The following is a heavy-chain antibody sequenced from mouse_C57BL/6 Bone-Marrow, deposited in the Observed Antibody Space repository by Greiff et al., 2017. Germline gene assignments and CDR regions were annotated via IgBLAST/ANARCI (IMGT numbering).Heavy chain of an antibody. Sequence: VQLKESGAELVRPGASVKLSCTASGFNIKDDYIHWVKQRPEQGLEWIGWIDPEIGDTEYASKFQGKASIISDTSSNTADLQLSSLTSEDPAVYYCSSLEGNYFDFWGQGTPLTVAS. J-gene: IGHJ2*01. V-gene: IGHV14-4*01. CDR1: GFNIKDDY. CDR2: IDPEIGDT. CDR3: SSLEGNYFDF.